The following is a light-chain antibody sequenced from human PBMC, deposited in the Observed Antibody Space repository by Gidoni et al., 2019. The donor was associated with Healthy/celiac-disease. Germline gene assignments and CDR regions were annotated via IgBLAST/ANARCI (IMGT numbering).Light chain of an antibody. CDR2: WAS. Sequence: DIVMTQSPDSLAVSLGERATINCKSSQSVLYSSNNKNYLAWYQQKPGQPPKLLIYWASTRESGGPERFSGSGSGTDFTRTISSLQAEDGAGYYCQQYYSNPLTFGGGTKVEIK. J-gene: IGKJ4*01. V-gene: IGKV4-1*01. CDR1: QSVLYSSNNKNY. CDR3: QQYYSNPLT.